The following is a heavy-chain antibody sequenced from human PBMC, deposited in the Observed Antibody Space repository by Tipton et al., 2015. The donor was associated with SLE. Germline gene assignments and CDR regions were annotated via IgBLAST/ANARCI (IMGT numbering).Heavy chain of an antibody. CDR2: ISGSGGST. J-gene: IGHJ4*02. D-gene: IGHD5-12*01. CDR3: AKEERSIVATMDY. V-gene: IGHV3-23*04. CDR1: GYTFSSYA. Sequence: QLVQSGAEVKKPGASVKASCKASGYTFSSYAMSWVRQAPGKGLEWVSAISGSGGSTYYADSVKGRFTISRDNSKNTLYLQMNSLRAEDTAVYYCAKEERSIVATMDYWGQGTLVTVSS.